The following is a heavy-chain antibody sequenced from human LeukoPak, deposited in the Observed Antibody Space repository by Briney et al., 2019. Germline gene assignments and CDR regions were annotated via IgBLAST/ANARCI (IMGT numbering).Heavy chain of an antibody. D-gene: IGHD2-15*01. V-gene: IGHV1-2*02. CDR2: INSNSGGV. J-gene: IGHJ3*02. CDR1: GFTFTSSA. Sequence: ASVKVSCKASGFTFTSSAVQWVRQAPGQGLEWMGWINSNSGGVHYAQNFQGRVTMTRDTSISTAYMDLTRLRYDDTAVYFCARYLAAPYDAFDIWGQGTMVTVSS. CDR3: ARYLAAPYDAFDI.